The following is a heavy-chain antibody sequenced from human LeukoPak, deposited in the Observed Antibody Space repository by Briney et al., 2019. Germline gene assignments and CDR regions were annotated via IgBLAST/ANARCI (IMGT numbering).Heavy chain of an antibody. CDR3: ARATAPDQGYYYYYMDV. CDR2: INPRGGST. Sequence: GASVKVSCKASGYVFIDYHLHWVQQAPGQGLEWMGIINPRGGSTSHAQKFQGRVTMTRDMSTSTVYMELSSLRSEDTAVYYCARATAPDQGYYYYYMDVWGKGTTVTVSS. V-gene: IGHV1-46*01. CDR1: GYVFIDYH. J-gene: IGHJ6*03.